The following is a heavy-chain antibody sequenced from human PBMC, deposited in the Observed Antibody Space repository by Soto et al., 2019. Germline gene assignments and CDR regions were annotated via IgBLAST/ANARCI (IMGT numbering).Heavy chain of an antibody. CDR1: GFIFSVYS. CDR3: AREDVFDY. CDR2: ISSSSSYT. V-gene: IGHV3-21*01. Sequence: SGGSLRLSCAASGFIFSVYSMNWVRQAPGKGLEWVSSISSSSSYTYYADSVKGRFTISRDNAKNSLYLQMNSLRAEDTAVYYCAREDVFDYWGQGTLVTVSS. J-gene: IGHJ4*02.